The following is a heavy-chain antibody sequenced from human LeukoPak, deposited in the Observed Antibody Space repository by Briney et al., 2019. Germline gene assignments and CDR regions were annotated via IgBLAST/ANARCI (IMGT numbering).Heavy chain of an antibody. CDR3: ARAAYYYYDSSGYSYFDY. J-gene: IGHJ4*02. D-gene: IGHD3-22*01. Sequence: GGSLRLSCAASGFTFSSYSMNWVRQAPGKGLEWVSSISSSSSYIYYADSVKGRFTISRDNATNSLYLQMNSLRAEDTAVYYCARAAYYYYDSSGYSYFDYWGQGTLVTVSS. CDR2: ISSSSSYI. V-gene: IGHV3-21*01. CDR1: GFTFSSYS.